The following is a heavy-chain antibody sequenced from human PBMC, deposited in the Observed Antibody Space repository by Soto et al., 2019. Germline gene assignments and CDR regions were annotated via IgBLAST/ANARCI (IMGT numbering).Heavy chain of an antibody. CDR3: ARIVVGATVDL. Sequence: LTLSSSVAGDYGRNDRFCWAWSRHPPGKGLEWIAYISYTGDTNYNPSLKSRVTISVDTSRNQFSLTLTSVTAADTGVYFCARIVVGATVDLWGQGSLVTVSS. D-gene: IGHD1-26*01. CDR1: GDYGRNDRFC. J-gene: IGHJ5*02. CDR2: ISYTGDT. V-gene: IGHV4-61*01.